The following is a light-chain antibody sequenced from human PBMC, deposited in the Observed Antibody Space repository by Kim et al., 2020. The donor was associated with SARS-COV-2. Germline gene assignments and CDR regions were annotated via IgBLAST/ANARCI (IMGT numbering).Light chain of an antibody. Sequence: QSALTQPRSVSGSPGQSVTISCTGTSSNVGIYNYVSWYQQHPGKAPKLMIYDVSKRPSGVPDRFSGSKSGNTASLTISGLQAEDEADYYCCSYAGSYTGIFGGGTQLTVL. V-gene: IGLV2-11*01. CDR1: SSNVGIYNY. CDR2: DVS. CDR3: CSYAGSYTGI. J-gene: IGLJ2*01.